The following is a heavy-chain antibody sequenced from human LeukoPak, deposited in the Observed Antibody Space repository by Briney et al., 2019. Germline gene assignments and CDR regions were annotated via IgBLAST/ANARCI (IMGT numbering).Heavy chain of an antibody. CDR2: IKSKAYGGTT. CDR3: TRAPAYYDFWSGYYTPYYYYGMDV. V-gene: IGHV3-49*04. CDR1: GFTFGDYA. D-gene: IGHD3-3*01. Sequence: GGSLRLSCTASGFTFGDYAMSWVRQAPGKGLEWVGFIKSKAYGGTTEYAASVKGRFTISRDDSKSIAYLQMNSLKTEDTAVYYCTRAPAYYDFWSGYYTPYYYYGMDVWGQGTTVTVSS. J-gene: IGHJ6*02.